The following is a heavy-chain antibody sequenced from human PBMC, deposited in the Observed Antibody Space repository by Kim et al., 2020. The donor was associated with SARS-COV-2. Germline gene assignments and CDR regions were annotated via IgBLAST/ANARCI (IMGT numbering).Heavy chain of an antibody. CDR3: AIARGRSYYYGMDV. CDR2: ISYDGRNK. J-gene: IGHJ6*02. V-gene: IGHV3-30-3*01. Sequence: GGSLRLSCAASGFTFSSYAMHWVRQAPGKGLEWVAVISYDGRNKYYADSVKGRFTISRDNSKNTLYLQMNSLRAEDTAVYYCAIARGRSYYYGMDVWGPGTPVTVSS. D-gene: IGHD2-15*01. CDR1: GFTFSSYA.